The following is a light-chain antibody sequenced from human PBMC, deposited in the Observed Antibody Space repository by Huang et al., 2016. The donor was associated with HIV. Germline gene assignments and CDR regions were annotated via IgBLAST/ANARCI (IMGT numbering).Light chain of an antibody. CDR3: QYGET. Sequence: DIQMTQSPSTLSAFVGDRLTTTCRASQNISSWLAWYQQKPGKAPKLLIYKISSLESGVPSRFSGSGSGTEFTLTISGLQPDDIGTYYCQYGETFGQGSEVEVK. J-gene: IGKJ1*01. V-gene: IGKV1-5*03. CDR1: QNISSW. CDR2: KIS.